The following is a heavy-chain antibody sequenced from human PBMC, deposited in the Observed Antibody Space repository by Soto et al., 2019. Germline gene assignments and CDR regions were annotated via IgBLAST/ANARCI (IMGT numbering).Heavy chain of an antibody. CDR2: ISTSGGRP. Sequence: EVQLLESGGGLVQPGWSLRLSCTASGITFSNYAMSWVRQAPRKVLEWVSSISTSGGRPYYSDSVKGRFTISRDNSKNTLYLQMNSLRVEDTAVYYCAKDPDRYDYVWGTYRYIDHWGQGTLVTVSS. CDR3: AKDPDRYDYVWGTYRYIDH. CDR1: GITFSNYA. V-gene: IGHV3-23*01. J-gene: IGHJ4*02. D-gene: IGHD3-16*02.